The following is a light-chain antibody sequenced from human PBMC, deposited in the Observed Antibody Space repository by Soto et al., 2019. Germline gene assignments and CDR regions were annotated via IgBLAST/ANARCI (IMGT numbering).Light chain of an antibody. CDR1: SSNIGAGYD. CDR3: QSYDSSLSGNVV. J-gene: IGLJ2*01. CDR2: GNS. Sequence: QSVLTQPPSVSGAPGQRVTISCTGSSSNIGAGYDVHWYQQLPGTARKLLIYGNSNRPSGVPDRFSGYKSGTSASLAITGVRAEDEADYYCQSYDSSLSGNVVFGGGTTLTVL. V-gene: IGLV1-40*01.